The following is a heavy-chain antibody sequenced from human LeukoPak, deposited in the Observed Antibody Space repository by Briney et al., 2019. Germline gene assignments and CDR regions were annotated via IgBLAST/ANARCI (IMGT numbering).Heavy chain of an antibody. CDR3: ARDMGVLLWFGDAFDI. J-gene: IGHJ3*02. V-gene: IGHV3-48*04. Sequence: GGSLRLSCAASGFTFSSYSMNWVRQAPGKGLEWVSYISSSSSTIYYADSVKGRFTISRDNAKNSLYLQMNSLRAEDTAVYYCARDMGVLLWFGDAFDIWGQGTMVTVSS. CDR2: ISSSSSTI. CDR1: GFTFSSYS. D-gene: IGHD3-10*01.